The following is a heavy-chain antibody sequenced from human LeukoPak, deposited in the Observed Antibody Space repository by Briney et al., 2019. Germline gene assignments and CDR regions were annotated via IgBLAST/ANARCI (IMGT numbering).Heavy chain of an antibody. CDR2: ISPKSGDT. CDR3: ARVGAWKGIQLWLPWFDP. D-gene: IGHD5-18*01. Sequence: ASVKVSCKASGYTFSGYYMHWVRQAPGQGHEWMGWISPKSGDTNYAQNFQGRVTMTRDTSKNQFSLKLSSVTAADTAVYYCARVGAWKGIQLWLPWFDPWGQGTLVTVSS. J-gene: IGHJ5*02. CDR1: GYTFSGYY. V-gene: IGHV1-2*02.